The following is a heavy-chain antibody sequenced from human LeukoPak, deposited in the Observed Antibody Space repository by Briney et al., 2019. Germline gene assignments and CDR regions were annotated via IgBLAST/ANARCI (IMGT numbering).Heavy chain of an antibody. J-gene: IGHJ3*02. CDR1: GGSIGSYY. D-gene: IGHD4-23*01. CDR3: ARRAHGGSSGAFDI. CDR2: IYYSGST. V-gene: IGHV4-59*08. Sequence: SETLSLTCTVSGGSIGSYYWSWIRQPPGKGLEWIGYIYYSGSTNYNPSLKSRVTISVDTSKNQFSLKLSSVTAADTAVYYCARRAHGGSSGAFDIWGQGTMVTVSS.